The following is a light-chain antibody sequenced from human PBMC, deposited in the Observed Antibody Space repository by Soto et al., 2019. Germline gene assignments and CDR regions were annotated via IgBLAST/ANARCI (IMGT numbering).Light chain of an antibody. CDR3: SSYAGSNNV. Sequence: QSALTQPPSASGSPGQSVTISCTGTSSDVGGYNYVSWYQQHPGKAPKLMIYEVSKRPSGVPDRFSGSKSGNTASLTVSGLQAEDEADYYCSSYAGSNNVFGTGTKVT. V-gene: IGLV2-8*01. CDR2: EVS. J-gene: IGLJ1*01. CDR1: SSDVGGYNY.